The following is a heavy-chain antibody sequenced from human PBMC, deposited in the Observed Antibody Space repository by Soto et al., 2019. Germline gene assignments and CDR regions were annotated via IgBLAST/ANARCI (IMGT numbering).Heavy chain of an antibody. CDR3: AHEMPATRNWFDS. CDR2: IYWNDDK. J-gene: IGHJ5*01. Sequence: GRTLVNPPETLTLTCSFSGFSLRTSGVAVGWIRQPPGEALEWLALIYWNDDKRYSPSLKSRLTITKDTSKNQVVLIMTNVDPADTATYFCAHEMPATRNWFDSWGQGTLVTVSS. D-gene: IGHD2-2*01. V-gene: IGHV2-5*01. CDR1: GFSLRTSGVA.